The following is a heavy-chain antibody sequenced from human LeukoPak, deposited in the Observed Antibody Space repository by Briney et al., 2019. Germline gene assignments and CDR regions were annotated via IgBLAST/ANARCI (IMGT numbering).Heavy chain of an antibody. Sequence: PGGSLRLSCVASGFIFDNYALSWVRQAPGKGLEWVAVISYDGSNKYYADSVKGRFTISRDNSKNTLYLQMNSLRAEDTAVYYCARGHYYDSSGFYYWGQGTLVTVSS. D-gene: IGHD3-22*01. V-gene: IGHV3-30*04. CDR1: GFIFDNYA. J-gene: IGHJ4*02. CDR3: ARGHYYDSSGFYY. CDR2: ISYDGSNK.